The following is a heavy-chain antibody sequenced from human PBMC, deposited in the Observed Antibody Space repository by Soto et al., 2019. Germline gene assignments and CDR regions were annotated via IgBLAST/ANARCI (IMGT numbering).Heavy chain of an antibody. Sequence: PSETLTLTCTVSGGSISSGDYYWSWIRQPPGKGLEWIGYIYYSGSTYYNPTLKSRVYISVDTSKNQFSLNLTSVTAADTAGYYCARDRRHDYRSGYPDYWGQGTLVTVSS. J-gene: IGHJ4*02. V-gene: IGHV4-30-4*01. CDR1: GGSISSGDYY. CDR3: ARDRRHDYRSGYPDY. CDR2: IYYSGST. D-gene: IGHD3-3*01.